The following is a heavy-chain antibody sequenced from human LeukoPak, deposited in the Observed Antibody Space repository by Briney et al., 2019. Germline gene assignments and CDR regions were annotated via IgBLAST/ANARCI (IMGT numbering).Heavy chain of an antibody. D-gene: IGHD4-17*01. CDR3: VGAPYGDYALGY. J-gene: IGHJ4*02. CDR1: GFTFSSYS. V-gene: IGHV3-21*01. CDR2: ISSSSSYI. Sequence: PGGSLRLSCTASGFTFSSYSMNWVRQAPGKGLGWVSSISSSSSYIYYADSVKGRFTISRDNAKNSLYLQMNSLRAEDTAVYYCVGAPYGDYALGYWGQGTLVTVSS.